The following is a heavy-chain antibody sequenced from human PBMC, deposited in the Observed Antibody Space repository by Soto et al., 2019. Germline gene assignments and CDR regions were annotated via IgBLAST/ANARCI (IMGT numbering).Heavy chain of an antibody. CDR2: MYYSGST. CDR3: ARHGERTIRSLNGFDP. CDR1: GGSISSSNYF. J-gene: IGHJ5*02. V-gene: IGHV4-39*01. Sequence: SETLSLTCTVSGGSISSSNYFWGWIRQPPGKGLEWIGSMYYSGSTYYNPSLKSRVTISVDTSKNQFSLKLSSVTAADTAMYYCARHGERTIRSLNGFDPWGQGTLVTVSS. D-gene: IGHD4-17*01.